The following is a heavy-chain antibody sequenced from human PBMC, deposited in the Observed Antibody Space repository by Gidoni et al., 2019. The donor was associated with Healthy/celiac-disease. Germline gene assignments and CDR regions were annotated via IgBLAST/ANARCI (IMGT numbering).Heavy chain of an antibody. V-gene: IGHV1-46*04. CDR1: GSTFTSYY. CDR2: INPSGGST. CDR3: ARDSPTGSLFWDL. Sequence: QVQLVQSGAEVKKPGASVKVSCKASGSTFTSYYMHWVRQAPGQGLEWMGIINPSGGSTSYAQKLQGRVTMTRDTSTSTVYMELSSLRSEDTAVYYCARDSPTGSLFWDLWGQGTLVTVSS. J-gene: IGHJ4*02. D-gene: IGHD3-16*01.